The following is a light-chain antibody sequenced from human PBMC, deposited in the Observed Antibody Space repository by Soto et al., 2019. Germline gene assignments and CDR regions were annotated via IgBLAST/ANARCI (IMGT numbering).Light chain of an antibody. V-gene: IGKV3-15*01. CDR2: GAS. J-gene: IGKJ4*01. Sequence: EVAMTQSPATLSVSPGERATFSCRASQSVSSNLAWYQQKPGQAPRLLIYGASTRATGIPARFSGSGSGTEFTLTINSLQSEDFAIYYCQPYNNWPLTFGGGTKVDI. CDR3: QPYNNWPLT. CDR1: QSVSSN.